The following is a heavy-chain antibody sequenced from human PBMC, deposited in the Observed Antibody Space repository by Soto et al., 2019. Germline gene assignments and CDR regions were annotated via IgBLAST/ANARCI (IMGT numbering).Heavy chain of an antibody. Sequence: QVQLVKTGAEVKKPGASVKVSCKASGYTFTGYYMHWVRQAPGQGLEWMGWNNPNSGGTNYEQKFEGWVTMTRDTSISTAYMELSRLRYDETSVYYCARDPTETTALGDYYGMDVWGQGTTVTVSS. CDR2: NNPNSGGT. D-gene: IGHD1-7*01. CDR1: GYTFTGYY. V-gene: IGHV1-2*04. J-gene: IGHJ6*01. CDR3: ARDPTETTALGDYYGMDV.